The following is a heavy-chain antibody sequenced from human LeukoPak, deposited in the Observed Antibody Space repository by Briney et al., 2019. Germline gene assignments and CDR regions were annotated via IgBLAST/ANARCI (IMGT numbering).Heavy chain of an antibody. J-gene: IGHJ5*02. CDR3: VRAPYYYDSSGYSNWFDP. Sequence: SETLSLTCTVSGGSISSYYWSWIRQPPGKGLEWIGYIYYSGSTNYNPSLKSRVTISVDTSKNQFSLKLSSATAADTAAYYCVRAPYYYDSSGYSNWFDPWGQGTLVTVSS. CDR2: IYYSGST. D-gene: IGHD3-22*01. CDR1: GGSISSYY. V-gene: IGHV4-59*01.